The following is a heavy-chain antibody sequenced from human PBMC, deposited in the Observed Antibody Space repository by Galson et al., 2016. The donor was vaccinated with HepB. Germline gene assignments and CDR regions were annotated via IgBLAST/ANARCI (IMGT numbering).Heavy chain of an antibody. CDR2: INPRDSNV. Sequence: QSGAEVKKPGESLKISCKSSGYILTNPWIGWVRQMPGKGLEWMGTINPRDSNVRYGRSFQGQVTISADKSTKIAYLQWSSLKASDSAIYYCARHSYYDSSGYSYLGGFDIWGQGTVVSVSS. J-gene: IGHJ3*02. CDR1: GYILTNPW. D-gene: IGHD3-22*01. V-gene: IGHV5-51*01. CDR3: ARHSYYDSSGYSYLGGFDI.